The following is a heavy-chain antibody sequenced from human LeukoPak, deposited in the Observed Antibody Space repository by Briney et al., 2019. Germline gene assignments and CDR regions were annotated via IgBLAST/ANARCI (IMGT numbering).Heavy chain of an antibody. D-gene: IGHD7-27*01. CDR3: ARRKLGNAFDI. J-gene: IGHJ3*02. V-gene: IGHV4-59*08. CDR2: IYYSGST. CDR1: GGSISSYY. Sequence: SETLSLTCTVSGGSISSYYWSWIRQPPEKGLEWIGYIYYSGSTNYNPSLKSRVTISVDTSKNQFSLRLSSVTAADTAVYYCARRKLGNAFDIWGQGTMVTVSS.